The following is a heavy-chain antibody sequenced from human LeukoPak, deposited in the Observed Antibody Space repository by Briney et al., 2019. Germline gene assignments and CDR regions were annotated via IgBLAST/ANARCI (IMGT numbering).Heavy chain of an antibody. V-gene: IGHV1-2*02. D-gene: IGHD3-3*01. Sequence: GASVKVSCKASGYTFTGHFMNWVRQAPEQGLEWMGWIKPKSGATAYAQKFQGRVTMTRDTVINTAYLELSSLTSDDTAVYYCARVRKWEEISGAIPDYFDYWGQGTLITVSS. CDR1: GYTFTGHF. CDR3: ARVRKWEEISGAIPDYFDY. J-gene: IGHJ4*02. CDR2: IKPKSGAT.